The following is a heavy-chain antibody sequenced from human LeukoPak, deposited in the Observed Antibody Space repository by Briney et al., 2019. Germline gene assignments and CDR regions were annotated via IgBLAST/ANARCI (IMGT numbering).Heavy chain of an antibody. CDR3: ARGPDYSSSYAANWFDP. Sequence: SETLSLTCAVYGGSFSGYYWSWIRQPPGKGLEWIGEINHSGSTNYNPSLKSRVTISVDTSKNQFSLKLSSVTSADTAVYYCARGPDYSSSYAANWFDPWGQGTLVTVSS. CDR2: INHSGST. J-gene: IGHJ5*02. V-gene: IGHV4-34*01. D-gene: IGHD6-13*01. CDR1: GGSFSGYY.